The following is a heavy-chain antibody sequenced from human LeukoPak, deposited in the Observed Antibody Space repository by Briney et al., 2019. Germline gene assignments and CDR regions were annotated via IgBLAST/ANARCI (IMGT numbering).Heavy chain of an antibody. J-gene: IGHJ6*02. Sequence: GESLQISCQGSGYGFTSYWIGWVRPMPGKGREWMGIIYPGDSDTRYSPSFQGQVTISADKSISTAYLQWSSLKASDTAMYYCARFIDGSSHQTARARILDGMDVWGQGTTVTVSS. V-gene: IGHV5-51*01. D-gene: IGHD3-9*01. CDR3: ARFIDGSSHQTARARILDGMDV. CDR1: GYGFTSYW. CDR2: IYPGDSDT.